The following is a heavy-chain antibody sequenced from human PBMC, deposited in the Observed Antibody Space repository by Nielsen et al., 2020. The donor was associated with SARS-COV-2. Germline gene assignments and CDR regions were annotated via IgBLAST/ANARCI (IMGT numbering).Heavy chain of an antibody. CDR2: IKTDGSRT. Sequence: GESLKISCAASGFTFSSYWMHWVRQAPGKGLVWVSRIKTDGSRTSYADSVKGRFTISRDNAKNTLYLQMNSLRAEDTAVYYCARVGSYGDPEYLDYWGQGALVTVSS. J-gene: IGHJ4*02. CDR1: GFTFSSYW. CDR3: ARVGSYGDPEYLDY. D-gene: IGHD4/OR15-4a*01. V-gene: IGHV3-74*01.